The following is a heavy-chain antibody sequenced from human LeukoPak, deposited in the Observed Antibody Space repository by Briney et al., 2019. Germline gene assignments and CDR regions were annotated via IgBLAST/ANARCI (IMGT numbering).Heavy chain of an antibody. Sequence: SETLSLTCTVSGGSISSYYWSWIRQPPGKGLEWIGYIYYRGSTNYNASLKSRVTISVDTSKNQFSLKLRSVTAADTAVYYCARWVAASSIDYWGQGTLVTVSS. D-gene: IGHD6-13*01. V-gene: IGHV4-59*08. CDR2: IYYRGST. CDR3: ARWVAASSIDY. J-gene: IGHJ4*02. CDR1: GGSISSYY.